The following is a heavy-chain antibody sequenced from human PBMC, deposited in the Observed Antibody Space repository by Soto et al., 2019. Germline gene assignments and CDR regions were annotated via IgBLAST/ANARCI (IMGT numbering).Heavy chain of an antibody. J-gene: IGHJ3*02. CDR3: ARDNWNYVSAFDI. CDR2: ISYDGSNK. V-gene: IGHV3-30-3*01. Sequence: LRLCCAASGFTFSSYAMHWVRQAPGKGLEWVAVISYDGSNKYYADSVKGRFTISRDNSKNTLYLQMNSLRAEDTAVYYCARDNWNYVSAFDIWGQGTMVTVSS. CDR1: GFTFSSYA. D-gene: IGHD1-7*01.